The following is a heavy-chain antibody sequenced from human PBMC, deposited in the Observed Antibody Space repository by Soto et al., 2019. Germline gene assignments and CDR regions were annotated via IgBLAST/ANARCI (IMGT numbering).Heavy chain of an antibody. D-gene: IGHD3-10*01. CDR1: GYTFTSYG. CDR2: INTYNSNT. V-gene: IGHV1-18*04. CDR3: ARSITMVRGTPRIMDV. Sequence: QVQLVQSGVEVKKPGASVKVSCKASGYTFTSYGINWVRQAPGQGLEWMGWINTYNSNTSYARKLRGRVTMTTDTSTSTAYMELRSLRSDDTAVYYCARSITMVRGTPRIMDVWGQGTTVTVSS. J-gene: IGHJ6*02.